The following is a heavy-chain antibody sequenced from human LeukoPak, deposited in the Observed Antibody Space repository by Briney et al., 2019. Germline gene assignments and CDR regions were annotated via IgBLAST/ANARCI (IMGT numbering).Heavy chain of an antibody. CDR3: ARFRTWGDKAFDY. CDR2: IGTTSGAI. D-gene: IGHD2-21*02. Sequence: TGGSLRLSCAASGFTFNAFGMNWVRQAPGEGLEWVSYIGTTSGAIYYADSVKGRFIISRDSAKNSLYLQMNSLRAEDTAVYYCARFRTWGDKAFDYWGQGTLVTVSS. CDR1: GFTFNAFG. V-gene: IGHV3-48*01. J-gene: IGHJ4*02.